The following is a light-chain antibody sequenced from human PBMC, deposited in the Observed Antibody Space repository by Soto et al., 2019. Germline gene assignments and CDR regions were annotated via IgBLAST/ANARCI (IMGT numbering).Light chain of an antibody. V-gene: IGKV3-15*01. CDR1: QSVSSN. CDR2: GAS. J-gene: IGKJ2*01. Sequence: EIVMTQSPATLSVSPGERATLSCRASQSVSSNLAWYQQKPGQAPRLLIYGASTRATGIPARFSGSGSGTEFTLTSSSLPDEDFAVYYCQQYNNCPPYTFGQGTKLEIK. CDR3: QQYNNCPPYT.